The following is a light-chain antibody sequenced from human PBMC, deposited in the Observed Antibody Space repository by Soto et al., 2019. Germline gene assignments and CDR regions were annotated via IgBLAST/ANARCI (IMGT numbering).Light chain of an antibody. CDR1: SSNIGSNY. V-gene: IGLV1-47*01. Sequence: QSVLTQPPSASGTPGQRVIISCSGSSSNIGSNYVYWYQQLPGTAPKLLIYXXNQRPSXXXXXXXGSKSGTSASLAISGLXXXXXXXXXCAAWDDSLSGGVFGTGTKLTVL. CDR3: AAWDDSLSGGV. CDR2: XXN. J-gene: IGLJ1*01.